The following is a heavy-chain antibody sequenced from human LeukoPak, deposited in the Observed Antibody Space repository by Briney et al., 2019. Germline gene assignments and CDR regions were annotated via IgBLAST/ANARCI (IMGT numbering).Heavy chain of an antibody. D-gene: IGHD3-9*01. CDR2: ISVSGSYT. Sequence: GGSLRLSCAASGFTFSDYYMSWIRQAPGKGLEWISYISVSGSYTNYADSVKGRFTISRDNAKNSLYLQMISLRAEDTVVYYCATDQRYAFDYWGQGILVTVSS. V-gene: IGHV3-11*03. J-gene: IGHJ4*02. CDR1: GFTFSDYY. CDR3: ATDQRYAFDY.